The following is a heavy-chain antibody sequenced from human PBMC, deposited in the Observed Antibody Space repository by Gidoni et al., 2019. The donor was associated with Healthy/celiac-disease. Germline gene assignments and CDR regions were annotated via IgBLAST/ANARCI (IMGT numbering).Heavy chain of an antibody. CDR1: GCTFSSYA. Sequence: QVQLVESGGGVVQPGRSLRLSCAASGCTFSSYAMHWVRQAPGKGLEWVAVISYDGSNKYYADSVKGRFTISRDNSKNTLYLQMNSLRAEDTAVYYCARSGSYFVFDYWGQGTLVTVSS. D-gene: IGHD1-26*01. J-gene: IGHJ4*02. CDR2: ISYDGSNK. CDR3: ARSGSYFVFDY. V-gene: IGHV3-30*01.